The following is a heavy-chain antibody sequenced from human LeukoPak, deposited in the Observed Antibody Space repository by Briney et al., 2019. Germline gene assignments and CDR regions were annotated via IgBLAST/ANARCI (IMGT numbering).Heavy chain of an antibody. Sequence: GRSLRLSCAASGFTFSSYGMHWVRQAPGKGLEWVAVIWYDGSNKYYADSVKGRFTISRDNSKNTLYLQMNSLRAEDTAVYYCAREYSSSWYGYYFDYWGQGTLVTVSS. CDR2: IWYDGSNK. CDR3: AREYSSSWYGYYFDY. CDR1: GFTFSSYG. D-gene: IGHD6-13*01. J-gene: IGHJ4*02. V-gene: IGHV3-33*01.